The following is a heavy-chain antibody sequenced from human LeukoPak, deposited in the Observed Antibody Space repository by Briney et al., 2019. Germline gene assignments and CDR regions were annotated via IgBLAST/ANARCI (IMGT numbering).Heavy chain of an antibody. CDR3: AKGECSSTGCHH. D-gene: IGHD2-2*01. Sequence: PGGSLRLSCSVSAFTFNTFDNFAMNWVRQAPGKGLEWVSAISGSGGSTYYADSVKGRFTISRDNSKNTLYLQMNSLRAEDTAVYYCAKGECSSTGCHHWGQGTLVTVSS. CDR1: AFTFNTFDNFA. CDR2: ISGSGGST. J-gene: IGHJ5*02. V-gene: IGHV3-23*01.